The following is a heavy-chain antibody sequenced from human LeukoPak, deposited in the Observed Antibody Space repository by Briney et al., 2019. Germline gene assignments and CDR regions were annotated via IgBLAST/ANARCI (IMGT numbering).Heavy chain of an antibody. CDR2: ISGSGGST. CDR3: AKGCGDTCYSDLPN. J-gene: IGHJ4*02. CDR1: GFTFSSYA. D-gene: IGHD2-15*01. Sequence: GGSLRLSCAASGFTFSSYAMNWVRQAPGKGLEWVSTISGSGGSTYYADSVKGRFTISRDNSKNTLYLQMNSLRAEDTAVYYCAKGCGDTCYSDLPNWGQGTLVTVSP. V-gene: IGHV3-23*01.